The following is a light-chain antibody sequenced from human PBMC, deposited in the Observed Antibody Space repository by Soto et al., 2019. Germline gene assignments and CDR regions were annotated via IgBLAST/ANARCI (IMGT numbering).Light chain of an antibody. CDR3: AAWDDSLNGLV. Sequence: QSVLTQPPSASGTPGQRVTISCSGSSSNIGRNTVDWYQHLPGTAPKLLIYSNDQRPSGVPDRFSGSKSGTSASLAISGLQSDDEADYYCAAWDDSLNGLVFGTGTKLTVL. CDR2: SND. V-gene: IGLV1-44*01. CDR1: SSNIGRNT. J-gene: IGLJ1*01.